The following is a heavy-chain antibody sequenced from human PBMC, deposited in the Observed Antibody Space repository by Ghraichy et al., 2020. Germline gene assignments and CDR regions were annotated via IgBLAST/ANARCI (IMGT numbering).Heavy chain of an antibody. D-gene: IGHD3-10*01. J-gene: IGHJ4*02. V-gene: IGHV4-61*02. CDR3: ARGPRRITMVRGANGAFDY. CDR2: IYTSGST. Sequence: SETLSLTCTVSGGSISSGSYYWSWIRQPAGKGLEWIGRIYTSGSTNYNPSLKSRVTISVDTSKNQFSLKLSPVTAADTAVYYCARGPRRITMVRGANGAFDYWGQGTLVTVSS. CDR1: GGSISSGSYY.